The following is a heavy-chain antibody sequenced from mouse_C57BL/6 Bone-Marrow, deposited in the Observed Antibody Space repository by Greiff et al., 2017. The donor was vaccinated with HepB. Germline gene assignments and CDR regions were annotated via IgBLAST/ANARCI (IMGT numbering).Heavy chain of an antibody. CDR1: GFSLTSYG. Sequence: VQLQQSGPGLVQPSQSLSITCTVSGFSLTSYGVHWVRQSPGKGLEWLGVIWRGGSTDYNAAFMSRLSITKDNSKSQVFFKMNSLQADDTAIYYCAKKRGDYGFYAMDYWGQGTSVTVSS. D-gene: IGHD2-2*01. CDR3: AKKRGDYGFYAMDY. J-gene: IGHJ4*01. CDR2: IWRGGST. V-gene: IGHV2-5*01.